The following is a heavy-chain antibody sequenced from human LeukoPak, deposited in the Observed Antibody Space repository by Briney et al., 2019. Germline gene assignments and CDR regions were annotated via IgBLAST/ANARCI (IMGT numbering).Heavy chain of an antibody. V-gene: IGHV3-23*01. CDR3: AKDSSSPPEYYYYYGMDV. CDR2: ISGSGGST. CDR1: GFTFSSYA. D-gene: IGHD6-13*01. Sequence: PGGSLRLSSAASGFTFSSYAMSWVRQAPGKGLEWVSAISGSGGSTYYADSVKGRFTISRDNSKNTLYLQMNSLRAEDTAVYYCAKDSSSPPEYYYYYGMDVWGQGTTVTVSS. J-gene: IGHJ6*02.